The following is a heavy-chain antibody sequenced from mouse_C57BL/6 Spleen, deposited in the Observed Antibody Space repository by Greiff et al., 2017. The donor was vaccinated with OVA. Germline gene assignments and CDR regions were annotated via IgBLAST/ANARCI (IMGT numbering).Heavy chain of an antibody. D-gene: IGHD4-1*01. J-gene: IGHJ2*01. CDR1: GFTFSDYG. CDR3: ARQVANWVFDY. Sequence: EVKVVESGGGLVQPGGSLKLSCAASGFTFSDYGMAWVRQAPRKGPEWVAFISNLAYSIYYADTVTGRFTISRENAKNTLYLEMSSLRSEDTAMYYCARQVANWVFDYWGQGTTLTVSS. CDR2: ISNLAYSI. V-gene: IGHV5-15*01.